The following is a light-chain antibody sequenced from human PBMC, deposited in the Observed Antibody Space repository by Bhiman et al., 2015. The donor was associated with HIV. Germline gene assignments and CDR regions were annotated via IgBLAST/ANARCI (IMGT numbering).Light chain of an antibody. Sequence: QSALTQPASVSGSPGQSITISCTGISSDIGHYDYVSWYQQHPGRAPQLMIYDVDKRPSGVSNRFAGSKSGHTASLTISGLQTEDEADYYCSSYTSSSTVVFGGGTKLTVL. CDR1: SSDIGHYDY. J-gene: IGLJ2*01. V-gene: IGLV2-14*03. CDR2: DVD. CDR3: SSYTSSSTVV.